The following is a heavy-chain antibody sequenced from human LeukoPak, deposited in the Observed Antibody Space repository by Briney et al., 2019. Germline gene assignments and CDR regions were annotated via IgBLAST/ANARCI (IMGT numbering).Heavy chain of an antibody. CDR3: ARLGIAAAGRFGYYYMDV. CDR1: GGSISSRPYY. J-gene: IGHJ6*03. D-gene: IGHD6-13*01. V-gene: IGHV4-39*01. Sequence: PSETLSLTCTVSGGSISSRPYYWGWIRQPPGKGLEWLGSFDYSGSTYYKPSLKSRVTISVDTSKNQFSLKLSSVTAADTAVYYCARLGIAAAGRFGYYYMDVWGKGTTVTISS. CDR2: FDYSGST.